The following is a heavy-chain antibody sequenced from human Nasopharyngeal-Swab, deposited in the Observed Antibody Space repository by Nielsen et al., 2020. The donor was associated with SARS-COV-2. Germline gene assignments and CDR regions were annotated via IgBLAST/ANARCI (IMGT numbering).Heavy chain of an antibody. V-gene: IGHV4-39*06. CDR1: GGSISSSSYY. CDR2: IYYSGST. J-gene: IGHJ4*02. D-gene: IGHD4-23*01. CDR3: ARVNYGGIFDY. Sequence: GSLRLSCTVSGGSISSSSYYWGWIRQPPGKGLEWIGSIYYSGSTYYNPSLKSRVTISVDTSKNQFPLKLSSVTAADTAVYYCARVNYGGIFDYWGQGTLVTVSS.